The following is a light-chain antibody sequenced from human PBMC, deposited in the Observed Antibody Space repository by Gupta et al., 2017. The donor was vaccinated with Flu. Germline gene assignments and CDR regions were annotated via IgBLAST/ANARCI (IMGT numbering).Light chain of an antibody. V-gene: IGLV2-14*04. CDR3: TSYTSSSTLVV. CDR2: DVG. J-gene: IGLJ2*01. CDR1: GSDVGGYNS. Sequence: ITITCTGTGSDVGGYNSVSWYQQHPGKAPKLMIYDVGNRPSGVSNRFSGSKSGNTASLTISGLQAEDEADYYCTSYTSSSTLVVFGGGTKLTVL.